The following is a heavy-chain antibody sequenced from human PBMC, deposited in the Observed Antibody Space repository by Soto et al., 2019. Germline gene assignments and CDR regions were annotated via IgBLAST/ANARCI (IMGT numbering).Heavy chain of an antibody. V-gene: IGHV5-51*01. J-gene: IGHJ2*01. CDR1: GYSFTSYW. CDR2: IYPGDSDT. Sequence: GESLKISCKGSGYSFTSYWIGWVRQMPGKGLEWMGIIYPGDSDTRYSPSFQGQVTISADKSISTAYLQWSSLKASDTAMYYCARHGPPGDCSGGSCYPNWYFDLWGRGTLVTVSS. D-gene: IGHD2-15*01. CDR3: ARHGPPGDCSGGSCYPNWYFDL.